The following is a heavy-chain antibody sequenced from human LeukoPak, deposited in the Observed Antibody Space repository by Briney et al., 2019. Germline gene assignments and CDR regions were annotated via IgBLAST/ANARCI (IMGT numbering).Heavy chain of an antibody. CDR2: IYYSGST. D-gene: IGHD4-23*01. J-gene: IGHJ4*02. V-gene: IGHV4-59*01. Sequence: SETLSLTCTVSGGSISSYYWSWIRQPPGKGLEWIGYIYYSGSTNYNPSLKSRVTISVDTSKNQFSLKLSSVTAADTAVYYCAREEGRGNVDYWGQGTLVTVSS. CDR3: AREEGRGNVDY. CDR1: GGSISSYY.